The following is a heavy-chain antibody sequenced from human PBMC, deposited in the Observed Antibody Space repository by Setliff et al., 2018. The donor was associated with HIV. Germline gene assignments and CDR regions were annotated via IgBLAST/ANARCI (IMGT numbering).Heavy chain of an antibody. CDR1: GGSISSYC. D-gene: IGHD6-19*01. CDR2: IYYSGST. J-gene: IGHJ5*02. V-gene: IGHV4-59*01. CDR3: AREGLAVAGLNWFDP. Sequence: ASETLSLTCTVSGGSISSYCWTWIRQPPGKGLEWIGYIYYSGSTNYNPSLKSRVTISVDTSKNQFSLKLSSVTAADTAVYYCAREGLAVAGLNWFDPWGQGTLVTVSS.